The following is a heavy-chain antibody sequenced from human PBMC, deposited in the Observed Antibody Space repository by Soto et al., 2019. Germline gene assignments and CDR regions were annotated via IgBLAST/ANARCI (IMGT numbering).Heavy chain of an antibody. CDR3: ARPYCDSSGYYLLDFDY. CDR2: IIPNFDTP. CDR1: GDSFNTFA. Sequence: QVQLVQSGAEVKTPGSSVKLSCKASGDSFNTFAVTWVRQAPGQGIEWMGGIIPNFDTPNYAQRFKGRVTIIADKSTSPPYMELSSLRSEDTAVYYCARPYCDSSGYYLLDFDYWGQGTLVTVSS. D-gene: IGHD3-22*01. V-gene: IGHV1-69*06. J-gene: IGHJ4*02.